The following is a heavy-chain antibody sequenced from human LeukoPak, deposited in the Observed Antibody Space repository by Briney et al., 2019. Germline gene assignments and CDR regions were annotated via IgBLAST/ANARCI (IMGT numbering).Heavy chain of an antibody. CDR3: AAYDSSGYYWDY. CDR2: IYTSGST. D-gene: IGHD3-22*01. V-gene: IGHV4-4*09. Sequence: SGTLSLTCTVSGGSISSYYWSWIRQPPGKGLEWIGYIYTSGSTNYNPSLKSRVTISVDTSKNQFSLKLSSVTAADTAVYYCAAYDSSGYYWDYWGQGTLVTVSS. CDR1: GGSISSYY. J-gene: IGHJ4*02.